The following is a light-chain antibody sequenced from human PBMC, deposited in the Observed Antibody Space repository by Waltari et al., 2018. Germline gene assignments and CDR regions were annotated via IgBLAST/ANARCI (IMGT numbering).Light chain of an antibody. CDR1: XSDVGGXNY. V-gene: IGLV2-14*01. CDR3: SXYTSSSIYVV. J-gene: IGLJ2*01. Sequence: QSAXXQPASVSGSPGQSIPIXCTGTXSDVGGXNYVSWYQQHPGKAPKLMIYEVSNRPSGVSNRFSGSKSGNTASLXIXGLQAEDEADYYCSXYTSSSIYVVFXGGTKLTVL. CDR2: EVS.